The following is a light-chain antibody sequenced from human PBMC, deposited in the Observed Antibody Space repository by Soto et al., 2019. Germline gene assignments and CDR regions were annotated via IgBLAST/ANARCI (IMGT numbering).Light chain of an antibody. CDR3: QSYVSSLNRPLV. CDR1: TSNIGAGYD. V-gene: IGLV1-40*01. CDR2: DKD. Sequence: QSVLTQPPSVSGAAGQRVTISCTGSTSNIGAGYDVHWYQQLPGTAPKLLIYDKDNRPSEVPDRFSASKSGTSASLAITGLQAEDEAYYSCQSYVSSLNRPLVFGGGTKLTVL. J-gene: IGLJ2*01.